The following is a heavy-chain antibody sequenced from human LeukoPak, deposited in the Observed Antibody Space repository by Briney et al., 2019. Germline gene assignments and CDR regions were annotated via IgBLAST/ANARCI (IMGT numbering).Heavy chain of an antibody. CDR3: ASPPSSCTTSWEHHD. CDR2: LSYDGNNE. V-gene: IGHV3-30-3*01. J-gene: IGHJ4*02. CDR1: GFTFSTNT. Sequence: TGGSLRLSCAASGFTFSTNTMHWVRQAPGKGLEWVALLSYDGNNEYYADSVKGRFTISRDNSMNTLDLQMNSLRVEDTAMYYCASPPSSCTTSWEHHDWGQGTLVTVAS. D-gene: IGHD1-26*01.